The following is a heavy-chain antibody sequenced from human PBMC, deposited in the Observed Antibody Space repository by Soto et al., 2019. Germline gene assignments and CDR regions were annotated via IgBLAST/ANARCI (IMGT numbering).Heavy chain of an antibody. J-gene: IGHJ4*02. D-gene: IGHD3-10*01. Sequence: ASVKVSCKASAYTFTSYYMHWVRQAPGQGLEWMGIINPSGGSTSYAQKFQGRVTMTKDTSTSTAYMELSSLRSEDTAVYYCATPTPLRGAMITNINFDFWGQGTPVTGSS. CDR2: INPSGGST. V-gene: IGHV1-46*01. CDR3: ATPTPLRGAMITNINFDF. CDR1: AYTFTSYY.